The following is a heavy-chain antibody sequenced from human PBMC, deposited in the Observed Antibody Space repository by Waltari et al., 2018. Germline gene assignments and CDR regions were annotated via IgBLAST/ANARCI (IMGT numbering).Heavy chain of an antibody. V-gene: IGHV5-51*01. CDR1: VYTLTNYW. D-gene: IGHD3-10*01. CDR3: ARLVGGSGGTVVNWFDP. Sequence: EVQLVHSGAEVKKPGESRTISGKGPVYTLTNYWTGWLRQMPGKGLEWMGIIYPIDSDTIYSPSFQGQVSISVDKSISTAYLQWSSLRASDTAMYYCARLVGGSGGTVVNWFDPWGQGTLVTVSS. J-gene: IGHJ5*02. CDR2: IYPIDSDT.